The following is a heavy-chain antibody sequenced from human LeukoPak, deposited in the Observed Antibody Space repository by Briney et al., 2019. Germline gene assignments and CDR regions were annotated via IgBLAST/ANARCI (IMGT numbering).Heavy chain of an antibody. CDR3: ARAPVVAAAPRY. Sequence: PGGSLRLSCAASGLTFSDYSMTWVRQAPGKGLFWVSGISAGGGSTYYADSVKGRFSISRDNSRNTLYLQMNNLRAEDTAVYYCARAPVVAAAPRYWGQGALVTVSS. CDR1: GLTFSDYS. J-gene: IGHJ4*02. CDR2: ISAGGGST. D-gene: IGHD6-13*01. V-gene: IGHV3-23*01.